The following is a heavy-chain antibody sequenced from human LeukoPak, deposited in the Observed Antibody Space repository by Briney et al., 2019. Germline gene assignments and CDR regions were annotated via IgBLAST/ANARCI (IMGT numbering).Heavy chain of an antibody. D-gene: IGHD4-17*01. V-gene: IGHV1-24*01. CDR3: ATDLSPEMTTVTTSWFDP. CDR1: GYTLTELP. CDR2: FDPEDGET. J-gene: IGHJ5*02. Sequence: ASVKVSCKVSGYTLTELPMHWVRQAPGKGLEWMGGFDPEDGETIYAQKFQGRVTMTEDTSTDTAYMELSSLRSEDTAVYYCATDLSPEMTTVTTSWFDPWGQGTLVTVSS.